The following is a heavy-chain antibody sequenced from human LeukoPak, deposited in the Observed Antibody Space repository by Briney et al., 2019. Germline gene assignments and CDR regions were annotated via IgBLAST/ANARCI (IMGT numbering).Heavy chain of an antibody. D-gene: IGHD3-9*01. CDR3: ARIQRYFDWLLYPFDY. J-gene: IGHJ4*02. CDR1: GFSLSNARMG. Sequence: SGPTLVNPTETLTLTCTVSGFSLSNARMGVSWIRQPPGKALEWLAHIFSNGEKSYSTSLKSRLTISKDTSKSQVVLTMTNMDPVDTATYYCARIQRYFDWLLYPFDYWGQGTLVTVSS. V-gene: IGHV2-26*01. CDR2: IFSNGEK.